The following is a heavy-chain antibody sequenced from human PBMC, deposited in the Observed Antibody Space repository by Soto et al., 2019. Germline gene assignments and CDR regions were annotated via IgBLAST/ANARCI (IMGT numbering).Heavy chain of an antibody. J-gene: IGHJ6*02. V-gene: IGHV3-74*01. CDR1: GFTFSGYW. CDR2: INSDGTAT. Sequence: PGGSLRLSCAGSGFTFSGYWMHWVRQSPGKGLVWVSRINSDGTATAYADSVKGRFTISRDNSKNTLYLQMSSLRAEDTAVYYCTHCSGESCHGGYFGMDVWGQWTTVTVSS. CDR3: THCSGESCHGGYFGMDV. D-gene: IGHD2-15*01.